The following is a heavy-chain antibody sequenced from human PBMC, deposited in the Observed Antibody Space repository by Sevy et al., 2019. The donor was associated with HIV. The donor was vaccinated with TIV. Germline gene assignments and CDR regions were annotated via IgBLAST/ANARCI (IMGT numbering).Heavy chain of an antibody. CDR2: ISGSGGST. Sequence: GGSLRLSCAASGFTFSSYAMSWVRQAPGKGLEWVSAISGSGGSTYYADSVNGRFTISRDNSKNTVYLQMNSLRAEDTAVYYCAKDLQAGNHDDFWSGYLPDYWGQGTLVTVSS. D-gene: IGHD3-3*01. CDR1: GFTFSSYA. J-gene: IGHJ4*02. V-gene: IGHV3-23*01. CDR3: AKDLQAGNHDDFWSGYLPDY.